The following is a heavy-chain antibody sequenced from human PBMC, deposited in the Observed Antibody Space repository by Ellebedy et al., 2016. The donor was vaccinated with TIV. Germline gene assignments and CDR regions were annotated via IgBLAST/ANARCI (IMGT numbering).Heavy chain of an antibody. V-gene: IGHV3-48*02. CDR2: ISSSSSTI. CDR3: ARSIAARRLNGYYYYGMDV. D-gene: IGHD6-6*01. CDR1: GFTFSSYS. J-gene: IGHJ6*02. Sequence: GGSLRLSCAASGFTFSSYSMNWVRQAPGKGLEWVSYISSSSSTIYYADSVKGRFTISRDNAKNSLYLQMNSLRDEDTAVYYCARSIAARRLNGYYYYGMDVWGQGTTVTVSS.